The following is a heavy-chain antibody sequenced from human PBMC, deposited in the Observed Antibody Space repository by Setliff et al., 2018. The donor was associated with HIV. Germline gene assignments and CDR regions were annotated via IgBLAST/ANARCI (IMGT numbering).Heavy chain of an antibody. CDR2: LYYSGST. V-gene: IGHV4-59*11. J-gene: IGHJ4*02. CDR3: ARTDHTSSSDF. CDR1: GGSISSHY. D-gene: IGHD6-6*01. Sequence: SETLSLTCTVSGGSISSHYWSWIRQPPGKGLEWIGSLYYSGSTSHSPSLRSRVTISIDTSKNQFSLKLTSVTAADTAVYFCARTDHTSSSDFWGQGTLVTVSS.